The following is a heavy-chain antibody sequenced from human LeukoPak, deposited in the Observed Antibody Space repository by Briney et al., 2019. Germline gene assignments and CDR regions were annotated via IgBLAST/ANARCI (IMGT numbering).Heavy chain of an antibody. CDR2: IRYDGSNK. CDR3: AKEWVVPGRRATPAFDI. V-gene: IGHV3-30*02. Sequence: GGSLRLSCAASGFTFSSYGMHWVRQAPGKGLEWVAFIRYDGSNKYYADSVKGRFTISRDNSKNTLYLQMNSLRAEDTAVYYCAKEWVVPGRRATPAFDIWGQGTMVTVSS. D-gene: IGHD1-26*01. CDR1: GFTFSSYG. J-gene: IGHJ3*02.